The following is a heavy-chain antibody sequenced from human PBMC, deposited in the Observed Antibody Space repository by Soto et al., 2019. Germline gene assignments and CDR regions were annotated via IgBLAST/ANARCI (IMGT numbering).Heavy chain of an antibody. CDR2: IFYSGST. D-gene: IGHD2-21*02. CDR3: ARVFPSYCGGDCAYFDS. V-gene: IGHV4-59*02. Sequence: QVQLQESGPGLVRPSETLSLTCTVSGGSVNSYYWSWIRQTPGKGPEWIGYIFYSGSTNSNPSLKSRASMSVDMSKNQFSLRLSSLTAADTAVYYCARVFPSYCGGDCAYFDSWSQGILVTVSS. J-gene: IGHJ4*02. CDR1: GGSVNSYY.